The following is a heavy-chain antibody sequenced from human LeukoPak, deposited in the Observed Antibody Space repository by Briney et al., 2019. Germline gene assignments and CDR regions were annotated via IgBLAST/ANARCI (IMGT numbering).Heavy chain of an antibody. V-gene: IGHV3-53*01. D-gene: IGHD1-26*01. J-gene: IGHJ3*02. CDR3: TRDRSNSGTRDAFDI. CDR2: IYTGGST. Sequence: PGGSLRLSCAASGFAVSGRYMSWVRQAPGIGLEWVSVIYTGGSTYYGDSVKGGFTISRDISQNTVYLQMNSLRAEDTAVYYCTRDRSNSGTRDAFDIWGQGTMVSVSS. CDR1: GFAVSGRY.